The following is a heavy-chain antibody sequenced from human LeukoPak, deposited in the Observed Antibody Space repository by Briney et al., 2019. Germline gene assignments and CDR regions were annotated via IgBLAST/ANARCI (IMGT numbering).Heavy chain of an antibody. CDR2: INYSGST. V-gene: IGHV4-39*07. CDR1: GGSISRSSYY. CDR3: ARVDIVVVVAATFDX. Sequence: SETLSLTCTVSGGSISRSSYYWGWIRQPPGKGLEWIGNINYSGSTYYNPSLKSRVTISVDTSKNQFSLKLSSVTAADTAVYYCARVDIVVVVAATFDXXGXXTLXTV. J-gene: IGHJ4*01. D-gene: IGHD2-15*01.